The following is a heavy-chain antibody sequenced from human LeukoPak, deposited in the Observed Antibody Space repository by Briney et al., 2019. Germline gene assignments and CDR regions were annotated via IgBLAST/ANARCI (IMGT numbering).Heavy chain of an antibody. Sequence: GGSLRLSCAASGSTFSSHPMHWVRQAPGKGLEWVAVISFDGSHKYYADSVTGRFTISRDNSKNTLYLQMDSLRTDDTAMYYCARDFGITWAQYYFDYWGQGTLVTVSS. CDR2: ISFDGSHK. D-gene: IGHD3-10*01. V-gene: IGHV3-30*04. J-gene: IGHJ4*02. CDR3: ARDFGITWAQYYFDY. CDR1: GSTFSSHP.